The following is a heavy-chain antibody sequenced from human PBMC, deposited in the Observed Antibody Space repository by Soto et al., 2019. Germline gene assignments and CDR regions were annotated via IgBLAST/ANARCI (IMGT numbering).Heavy chain of an antibody. J-gene: IGHJ5*02. V-gene: IGHV4-39*01. Sequence: QLQLQESGPGLVKPSETLSLTCTVSGGSISSSSYYWGWIRQPLGKGLEWIGSIYYSGSTYYNPSLKSRVTISVDTSKNQFPLKLSSVTAADTAVYYCARGTYSGSSPPYDWFDPWGQGTLVTVSS. D-gene: IGHD6-13*01. CDR1: GGSISSSSYY. CDR2: IYYSGST. CDR3: ARGTYSGSSPPYDWFDP.